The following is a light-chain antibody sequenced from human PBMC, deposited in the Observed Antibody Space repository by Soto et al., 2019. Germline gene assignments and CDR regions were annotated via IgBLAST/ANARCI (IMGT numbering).Light chain of an antibody. CDR2: DAS. V-gene: IGKV1-27*01. J-gene: IGKJ3*01. CDR3: QKYNSAHST. Sequence: DIPMTQSPSSLSASVGDRATITCRASQGISSYFAWYQQKPGKVPKLLIYDASTLQSGDPTRFSVSGSGTAVTLTISSLQPEDVSTYYCQKYNSAHSTFGPGTKVDIK. CDR1: QGISSY.